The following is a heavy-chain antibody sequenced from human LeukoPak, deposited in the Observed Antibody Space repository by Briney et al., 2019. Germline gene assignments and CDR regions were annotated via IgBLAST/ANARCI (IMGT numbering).Heavy chain of an antibody. Sequence: GGSLRLSCAASGFTVSNAWMSWVRQAPGKGLEWVGRIKSKTDGGTTDYAAPVKGRFTISRDDSKNTLYLQMNSLKTEDTAVYYCTTVGELWFGDVDYWGQGTLVTVSS. D-gene: IGHD3-10*01. V-gene: IGHV3-15*01. J-gene: IGHJ4*02. CDR3: TTVGELWFGDVDY. CDR2: IKSKTDGGTT. CDR1: GFTVSNAW.